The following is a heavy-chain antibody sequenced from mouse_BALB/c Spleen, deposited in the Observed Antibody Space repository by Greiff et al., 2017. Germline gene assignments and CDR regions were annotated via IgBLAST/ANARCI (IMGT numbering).Heavy chain of an antibody. Sequence: DVQLQESGPGLVKPSHSLSFTCTVPGFSITTDYARYLIRQCPGNKLEWMCYISYSGSTSYNPSLKSRIAITRDTTKNQFFLQLNSVTTEDTATYYCARGGRYGYDWFADWGQGTLVTVSA. CDR2: ISYSGST. V-gene: IGHV3-2*02. J-gene: IGHJ3*01. D-gene: IGHD2-2*01. CDR3: ARGGRYGYDWFAD. CDR1: GFSITTDYA.